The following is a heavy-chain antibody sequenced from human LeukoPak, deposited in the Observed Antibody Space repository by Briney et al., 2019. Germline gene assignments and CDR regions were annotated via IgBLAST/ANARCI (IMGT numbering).Heavy chain of an antibody. CDR1: GYTFTVYY. J-gene: IGHJ4*02. V-gene: IGHV1-2*02. CDR3: ARDPSGYDGLYYFDY. Sequence: ASVRVSFTASGYTFTVYYMHWVRQAPGQGLEWLGWINPNSGGTNYAQKFQGRVTMTRDTSISTAYMELSRLRSDDTAVYYCARDPSGYDGLYYFDYWGQGTLVTVSS. CDR2: INPNSGGT. D-gene: IGHD5-12*01.